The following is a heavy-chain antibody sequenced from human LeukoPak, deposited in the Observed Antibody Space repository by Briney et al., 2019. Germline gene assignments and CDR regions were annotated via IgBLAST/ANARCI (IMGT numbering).Heavy chain of an antibody. J-gene: IGHJ4*02. CDR2: IRYDGSNK. Sequence: GGSLRLSCAASGFTFNGYDMHWVRHAPGKGLEWVAFIRYDGSNKYYADSVKGRFTISRYNSKNTLYVQMNSLRAEDTAVYYCAKDLGFGTMYWGQGTLVTVSS. V-gene: IGHV3-30*02. D-gene: IGHD3-10*01. CDR1: GFTFNGYD. CDR3: AKDLGFGTMY.